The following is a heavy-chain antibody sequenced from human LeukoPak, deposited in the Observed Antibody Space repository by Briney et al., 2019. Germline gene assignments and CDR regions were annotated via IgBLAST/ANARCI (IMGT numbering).Heavy chain of an antibody. J-gene: IGHJ4*02. D-gene: IGHD1-26*01. Sequence: ASVKVSCKASGYTFTSYDINWVRQATGQGLEWMGWMNPNSGNTGYAQKFQGRVTMTRNTSISTAYMELSSLRSEDTAVYYCARVPSGSKKGVFDYWGQGTLVTVSS. CDR1: GYTFTSYD. CDR2: MNPNSGNT. V-gene: IGHV1-8*01. CDR3: ARVPSGSKKGVFDY.